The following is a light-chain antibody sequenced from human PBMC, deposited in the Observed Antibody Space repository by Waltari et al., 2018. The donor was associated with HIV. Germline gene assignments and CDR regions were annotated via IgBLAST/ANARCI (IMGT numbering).Light chain of an antibody. J-gene: IGLJ2*01. CDR2: QND. CDR1: SSNIGDNY. CDR3: GAWDTTLDTVI. V-gene: IGLV1-51*01. Sequence: QSVLTQPPSVSAAPGQRVTISCSGSSSNIGDNYVSWFQHFPGSAPKLLISQNDPRPSDIPDRFSASKSGTSATLVITGLESGDEADYFCGAWDTTLDTVIFGG.